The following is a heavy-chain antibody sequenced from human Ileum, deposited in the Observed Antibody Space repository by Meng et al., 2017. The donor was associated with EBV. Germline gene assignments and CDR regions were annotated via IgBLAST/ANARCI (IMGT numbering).Heavy chain of an antibody. CDR2: ITASGGTS. Sequence: EVPRSGWGGGLVQLGGSLRLSCAASGFNFNIYAINGVRQAPGRGLGWVSGITASGGTSYYADSVKGRFSISRDNSANTVYLQMNSLRAEDTAVYFCSNLPYTYWGQGTLVTVSS. D-gene: IGHD2-2*01. CDR1: GFNFNIYA. V-gene: IGHV3-23*01. J-gene: IGHJ4*02. CDR3: SNLPYTY.